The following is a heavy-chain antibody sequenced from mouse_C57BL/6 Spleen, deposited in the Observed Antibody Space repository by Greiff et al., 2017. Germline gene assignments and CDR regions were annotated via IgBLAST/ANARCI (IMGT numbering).Heavy chain of an antibody. CDR2: INPSSGYT. Sequence: QVQLKESGAELARPGASVKMSCKASGYTFTSYTMHWVKQRPGQGLEWIGYINPSSGYTKYNQKFKDKATLTADKSSSTAYMQLSSLTSEDSAVYYCAREIAELLAYWGQGTLVTVSA. CDR1: GYTFTSYT. V-gene: IGHV1-4*01. CDR3: AREIAELLAY. J-gene: IGHJ3*01.